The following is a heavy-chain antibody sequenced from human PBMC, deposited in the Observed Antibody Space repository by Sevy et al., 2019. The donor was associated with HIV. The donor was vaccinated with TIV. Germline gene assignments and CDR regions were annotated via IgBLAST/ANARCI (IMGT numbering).Heavy chain of an antibody. Sequence: GGSLRLSCAASGFTFSSYWMSWVRQAPGKGLEWVANIKQDGSEKYYVDSVKGRFTISRDNAKNSLYLQMNSLRAEDTAVYYCARDLSYYDSSGYLVDAFDIWGQGTMVTVSS. CDR3: ARDLSYYDSSGYLVDAFDI. CDR2: IKQDGSEK. D-gene: IGHD3-22*01. V-gene: IGHV3-7*01. CDR1: GFTFSSYW. J-gene: IGHJ3*02.